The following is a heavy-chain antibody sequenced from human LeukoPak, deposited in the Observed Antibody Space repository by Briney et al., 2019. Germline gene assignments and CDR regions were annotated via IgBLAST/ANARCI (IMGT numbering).Heavy chain of an antibody. CDR1: GGTFSSYA. CDR2: IIPIFGTA. J-gene: IGHJ3*02. V-gene: IGHV1-69*13. CDR3: ASHYDFWSGSSYRGAFDI. Sequence: ASVNVSCKASGGTFSSYAISWVRQAPGQGLEWMGGIIPIFGTANYAQKFQGRVTITADESTSTAYMELSSLRSEDTAVYYCASHYDFWSGSSYRGAFDIWGQGTMVTVSS. D-gene: IGHD3-3*01.